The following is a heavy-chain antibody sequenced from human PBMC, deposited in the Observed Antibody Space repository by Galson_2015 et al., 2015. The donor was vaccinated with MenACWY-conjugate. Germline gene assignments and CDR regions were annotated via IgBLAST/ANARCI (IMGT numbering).Heavy chain of an antibody. D-gene: IGHD4-17*01. CDR1: GFTFYTYT. Sequence: SLRLSCAASGFTFYTYTMSWVRQSPGMGLERVAGIYGSGHRDTFYADSVKGLFTISSDESNNLVYLQMTSLRVEDTAVYYCAKDRRPDGVWNFDYWGQGILVTVSS. J-gene: IGHJ4*02. V-gene: IGHV3-23*01. CDR3: AKDRRPDGVWNFDY. CDR2: IYGSGHRDT.